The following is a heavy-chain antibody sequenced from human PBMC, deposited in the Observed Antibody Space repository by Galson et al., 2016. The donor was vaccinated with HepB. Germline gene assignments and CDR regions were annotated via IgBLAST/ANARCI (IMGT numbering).Heavy chain of an antibody. CDR2: ISYDERDK. D-gene: IGHD6-19*01. CDR1: GFTFSSYA. CDR3: ARGRYPFVTIAVAGTLGY. J-gene: IGHJ4*02. Sequence: SLRLSCAASGFTFSSYAMHWVRQAPGKGLEWVAVISYDERDKYYADSVKGRFTISRDNSKNTLYLQMNSLRAEDTAVYYCARGRYPFVTIAVAGTLGYWGQGTLVTVSS. V-gene: IGHV3-30*04.